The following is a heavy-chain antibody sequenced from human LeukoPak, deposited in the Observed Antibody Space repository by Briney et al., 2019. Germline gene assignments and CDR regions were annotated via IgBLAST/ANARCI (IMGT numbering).Heavy chain of an antibody. D-gene: IGHD6-6*01. V-gene: IGHV3-23*01. CDR1: GFTFSSYA. CDR3: AKDVKASSSSSRVYYFDY. Sequence: GGSLRLSCAASGFTFSSYAMSWVRQAPGKGLEWVSAISGSGGSTYYADSVKGRFTISRDNSKNTLYLQMNSLRAEDTAVYYCAKDVKASSSSSRVYYFDYWGQGTLVTVSS. CDR2: ISGSGGST. J-gene: IGHJ4*02.